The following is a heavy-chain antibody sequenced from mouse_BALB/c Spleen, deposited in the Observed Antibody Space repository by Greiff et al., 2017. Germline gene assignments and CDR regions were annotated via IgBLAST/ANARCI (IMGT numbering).Heavy chain of an antibody. V-gene: IGHV5-6-5*01. D-gene: IGHD2-14*01. Sequence: EVQLVESGGGLVKPGGSLKLSCAASGFTFSSYAMSWVRQTPEKRLEWVASISSGGSTYYPDSVKGRFTISRDNARNILYLQMSSLRSEDTAMYYCARGGYSYYAMDYWGQGTSVTVSS. CDR2: ISSGGST. CDR1: GFTFSSYA. CDR3: ARGGYSYYAMDY. J-gene: IGHJ4*01.